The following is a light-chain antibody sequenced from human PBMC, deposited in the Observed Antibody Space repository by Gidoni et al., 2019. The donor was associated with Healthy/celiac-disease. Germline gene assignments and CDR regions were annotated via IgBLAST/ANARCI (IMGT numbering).Light chain of an antibody. Sequence: LVITQPPATLSLSPVERATLSRRASQSVSSTAAWYQKKPEQAPRLLIYAASTRATGIPARCCGSGSGTEFTLTISSLQYEDFAVYYCQQYNNWLTFGQGTKVEIK. V-gene: IGKV3-15*01. CDR3: QQYNNWLT. CDR1: QSVSST. J-gene: IGKJ1*01. CDR2: AAS.